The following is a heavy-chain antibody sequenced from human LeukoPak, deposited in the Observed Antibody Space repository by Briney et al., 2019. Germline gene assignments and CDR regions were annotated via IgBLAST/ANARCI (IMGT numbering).Heavy chain of an antibody. CDR1: GDSIGSTNW. CDR3: ARGYGPGY. V-gene: IGHV4-4*02. CDR2: IDHRGNT. J-gene: IGHJ4*02. D-gene: IGHD4-17*01. Sequence: SGTLSLTCAVSGDSIGSTNWWNWVRQPPGKGLEWIGEIDHRGNTNYNPSLKSRVTISVDRSKNQFSLKLTSVTAADTAVYYCARGYGPGYWGQGTLVTVSA.